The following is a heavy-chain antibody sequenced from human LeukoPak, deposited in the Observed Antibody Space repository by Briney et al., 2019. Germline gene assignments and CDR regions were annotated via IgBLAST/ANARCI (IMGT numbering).Heavy chain of an antibody. Sequence: ASVKVSCKASGYTFTSYYMHWVRQAPGQGLEWMGIINPSGGSTSSAQKFQGRVTMTRDTSTSTVYMELSSLRSEDTAVYYCARDSEYYYDSSGYYVHWGQGTLVTVSS. D-gene: IGHD3-22*01. V-gene: IGHV1-46*01. J-gene: IGHJ4*02. CDR1: GYTFTSYY. CDR2: INPSGGST. CDR3: ARDSEYYYDSSGYYVH.